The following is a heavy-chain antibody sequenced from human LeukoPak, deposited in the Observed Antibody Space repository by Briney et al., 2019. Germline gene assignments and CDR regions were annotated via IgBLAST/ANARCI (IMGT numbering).Heavy chain of an antibody. CDR2: IYTSGST. CDR1: GGSISSGSYY. V-gene: IGHV4-61*02. J-gene: IGHJ4*02. Sequence: PSQTLSLTCTVSGGSISSGSYYWSWIRQPAGKGLEWIGRIYTSGSTNYNPSLKSRVTISVDTSKNQFSLNLSSVTAADTAVYYCARLVGPTTYFNYWGQGTLVTVSS. CDR3: ARLVGPTTYFNY. D-gene: IGHD1-26*01.